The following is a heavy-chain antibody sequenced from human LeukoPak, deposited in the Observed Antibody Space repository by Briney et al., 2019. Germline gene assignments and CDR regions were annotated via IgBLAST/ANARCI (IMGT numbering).Heavy chain of an antibody. CDR1: GFTFSSYT. CDR2: ILSDSGTTI. V-gene: IGHV3-48*04. D-gene: IGHD2-15*01. Sequence: GGSLRLSCATSGFTFSSYTMNWVRQAPGAGLEWISSILSDSGTTIHYADSVRGRFTISRDNAKNSLFLQMNSLRVEDTAVYYCASTFPYCSDDDCALGGQGTLVTVSS. CDR3: ASTFPYCSDDDCAL. J-gene: IGHJ1*01.